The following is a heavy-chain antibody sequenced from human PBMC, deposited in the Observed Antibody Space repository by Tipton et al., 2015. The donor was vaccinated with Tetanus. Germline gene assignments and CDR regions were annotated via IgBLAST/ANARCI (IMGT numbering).Heavy chain of an antibody. D-gene: IGHD6-19*01. J-gene: IGHJ3*02. V-gene: IGHV4-59*01. CDR1: GGSMRSYY. CDR3: ARIGWPQQNKPAFDI. Sequence: TLSLTCIVSGGSMRSYYWSWIRQPPGKGLEWIGHIYSSGGARYNPSLKSRTTMSVDTSKNQFSLNLSSVTAADTAVYYCARIGWPQQNKPAFDIWGQGTVVTVSS. CDR2: IYSSGGA.